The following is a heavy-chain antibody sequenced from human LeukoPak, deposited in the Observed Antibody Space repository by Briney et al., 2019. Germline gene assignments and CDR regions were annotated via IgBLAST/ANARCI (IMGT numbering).Heavy chain of an antibody. CDR2: INHDGSEK. J-gene: IGHJ4*02. CDR1: GFAFSNSW. CDR3: AKDGKVLDYFDY. V-gene: IGHV3-7*01. Sequence: VGSLRLSCAASGFAFSNSWMTWVRQAPGKGLEWVANINHDGSEKYYVDSMKGRFAISRDNVKNSLYLQVNSLRAEDTAVYYCAKDGKVLDYFDYWGQGTLVTVSS. D-gene: IGHD1-1*01.